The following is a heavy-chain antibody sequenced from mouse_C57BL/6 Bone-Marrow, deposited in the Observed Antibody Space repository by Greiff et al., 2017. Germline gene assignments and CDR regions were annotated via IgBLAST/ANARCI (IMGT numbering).Heavy chain of an antibody. Sequence: VQLQQSGAELVRPGASVKLSCTASGFNIKDDYMHWVKQRPEQGLEWIGWIDPENGDTEYASKFQGKATITADTSTNTTYLQLSSLTSGYTAVDYCTTPYYGSSYGAYWGQGTLVTVSA. CDR3: TTPYYGSSYGAY. CDR2: IDPENGDT. D-gene: IGHD1-1*01. V-gene: IGHV14-4*01. J-gene: IGHJ3*01. CDR1: GFNIKDDY.